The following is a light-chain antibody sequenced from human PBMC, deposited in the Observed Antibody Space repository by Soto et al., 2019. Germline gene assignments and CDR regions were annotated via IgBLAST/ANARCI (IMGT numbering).Light chain of an antibody. Sequence: EIVMTQSPATLSVSPGEGATLSCWASQNIGNNLAWYQQKPCQAPRLLIFGASTRATGVPARFSGSGSGTEFTLTISSLQSEDFAVYYCQQYHYWWTFGQGTKVDIK. J-gene: IGKJ1*01. CDR3: QQYHYWWT. V-gene: IGKV3-15*01. CDR1: QNIGNN. CDR2: GAS.